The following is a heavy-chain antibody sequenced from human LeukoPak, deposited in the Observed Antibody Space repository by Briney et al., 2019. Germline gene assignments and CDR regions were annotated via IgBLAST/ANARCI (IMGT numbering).Heavy chain of an antibody. D-gene: IGHD3-22*01. J-gene: IGHJ3*02. CDR3: ARMGPYYYDSSGYYYFTAFDI. CDR1: GYTFSDYY. CDR2: INPSGGST. Sequence: GASVKVSCKASGYTFSDYYMHWVRQAPGQGLEWMGIINPSGGSTSYAQKFQGRVTMTRDMSTSTVYMELSSLRSEDTAVYYCARMGPYYYDSSGYYYFTAFDIWGQGTMVTVSS. V-gene: IGHV1-46*01.